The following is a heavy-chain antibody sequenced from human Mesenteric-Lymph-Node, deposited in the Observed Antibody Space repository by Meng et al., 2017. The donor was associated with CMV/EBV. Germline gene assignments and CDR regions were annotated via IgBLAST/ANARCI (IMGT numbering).Heavy chain of an antibody. CDR2: ISSSDNTL. Sequence: LSCAASGFTFSDYAMTWVRQRPGKGLEWVSYISSSDNTLYYADSVKGRFTISRDNAKNSLYLQMNSLRAEDTAVYYCARDFDWVVDYWGQGTLVTVSS. J-gene: IGHJ4*02. V-gene: IGHV3-11*04. CDR1: GFTFSDYA. D-gene: IGHD3-9*01. CDR3: ARDFDWVVDY.